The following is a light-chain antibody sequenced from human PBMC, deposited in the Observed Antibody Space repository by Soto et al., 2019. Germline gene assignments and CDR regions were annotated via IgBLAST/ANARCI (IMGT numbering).Light chain of an antibody. V-gene: IGKV3-20*01. CDR2: GAS. Sequence: IVLNQSPGTLSLSQGERATLSCRASQSFRSSYLAWYQQKPGRAPRLLIYGASSRATGIPDRFSGSGSGTDFTLTISRLEPEDFAVYYCQQYGSSPLTFGGGTKVDIK. CDR1: QSFRSSY. J-gene: IGKJ4*01. CDR3: QQYGSSPLT.